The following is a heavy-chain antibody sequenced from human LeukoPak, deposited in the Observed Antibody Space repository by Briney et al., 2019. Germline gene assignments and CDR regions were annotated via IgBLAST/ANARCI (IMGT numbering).Heavy chain of an antibody. CDR1: GFTFSSYG. CDR3: AKDVEDIVVVPAAIVHWFDP. V-gene: IGHV3-30*02. D-gene: IGHD2-2*01. CDR2: IRYDGSNK. J-gene: IGHJ5*02. Sequence: GGSLRLSCAASGFTFSSYGMHWVRQAPGKGLEWVAFIRYDGSNKYYADSVKGRFTISRDNSKSTLYLQMNSLRAEDTAVYYCAKDVEDIVVVPAAIVHWFDPWGQGTLVTVSS.